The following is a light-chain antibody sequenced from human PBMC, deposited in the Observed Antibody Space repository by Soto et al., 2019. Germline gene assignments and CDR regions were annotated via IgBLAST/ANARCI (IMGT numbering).Light chain of an antibody. V-gene: IGKV3-20*01. Sequence: EIVLTQSPGTLSLSPGEIATLSCRASQSVSSSYLAWYQQKPGQAPRLLIYGASSRATGIPDRFSGSGSGTDFTLTISRLEPEDFAVYYCQHYGNSPPSVTFGPGTKVAI. J-gene: IGKJ3*01. CDR2: GAS. CDR3: QHYGNSPPSVT. CDR1: QSVSSSY.